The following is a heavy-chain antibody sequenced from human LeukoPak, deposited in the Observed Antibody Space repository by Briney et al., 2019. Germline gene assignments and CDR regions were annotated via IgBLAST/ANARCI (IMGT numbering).Heavy chain of an antibody. CDR2: INHSGST. CDR3: AREHNYASXXXYFDY. J-gene: IGHJ4*02. Sequence: SETLSLTCAVYGGSFSGYYWSWIRQPPGKGLEWIGEINHSGSTNYNPSLKSRVTISVDTSKNQFSLKLSSVTAADTAVYYRAREHNYASXXXYFDYWGQGTLVTVSS. V-gene: IGHV4-34*01. D-gene: IGHD4-11*01. CDR1: GGSFSGYY.